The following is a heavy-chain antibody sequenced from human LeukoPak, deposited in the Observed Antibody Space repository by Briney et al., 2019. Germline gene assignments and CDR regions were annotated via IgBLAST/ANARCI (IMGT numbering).Heavy chain of an antibody. Sequence: GGSLRLSCAASGFTFSTYAMSWVRQAPGKGLEWVSTIGGSGDNIYYADSVKGRFTISRDNSQNTLYLQMNSLRAEDTAVYYCAKDIWFQTGSNYNLDYWGQGTLVTVSS. J-gene: IGHJ4*02. D-gene: IGHD3-10*01. CDR2: IGGSGDNI. CDR1: GFTFSTYA. CDR3: AKDIWFQTGSNYNLDY. V-gene: IGHV3-23*01.